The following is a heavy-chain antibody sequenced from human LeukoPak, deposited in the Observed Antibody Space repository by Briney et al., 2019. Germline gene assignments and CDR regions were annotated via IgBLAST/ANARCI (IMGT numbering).Heavy chain of an antibody. Sequence: GGSLRLSCAASGFTFSTYELYWVRQAPGKGLEWISYISSGGTNIKYADSVRGRFTISRDDGRESLYLQMNSLRVEDTAIYYCGASRQYVGAFDIWGQGTLVSVSS. CDR3: GASRQYVGAFDI. CDR2: ISSGGTNI. CDR1: GFTFSTYE. D-gene: IGHD3-16*01. V-gene: IGHV3-48*03. J-gene: IGHJ3*02.